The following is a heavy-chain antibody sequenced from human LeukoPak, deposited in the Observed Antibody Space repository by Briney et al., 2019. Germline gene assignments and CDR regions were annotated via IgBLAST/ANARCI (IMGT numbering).Heavy chain of an antibody. D-gene: IGHD2-2*01. CDR3: ARIFREYCSSTSCYWPNYYYYGMDV. CDR2: ISSSGSTI. J-gene: IGHJ6*04. Sequence: GGSLRLSCAASGFTFSSYEMNWVRQAPGKGLEWVSYISSSGSTIYYADSVKGRFTISRDSAKNSLYLQMNSLRAEDTAVYYCARIFREYCSSTSCYWPNYYYYGMDVWGKGTTVTVSS. V-gene: IGHV3-48*03. CDR1: GFTFSSYE.